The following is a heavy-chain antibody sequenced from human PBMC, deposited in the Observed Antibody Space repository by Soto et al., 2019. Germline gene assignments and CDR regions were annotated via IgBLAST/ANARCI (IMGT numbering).Heavy chain of an antibody. CDR3: TRVRYCSSTSCYDYYYYYMGV. Sequence: QVQLVQSGAEVKKPGASVKVSCKASGYTFTSYGISWVRQAPVQGLEWMGWISAYNGNTNDAQKLQGRVTMTTDTSTSTAYMELRSLRSDDTAVYYCTRVRYCSSTSCYDYYYYYMGVCGKGTTVTVSS. D-gene: IGHD2-2*01. V-gene: IGHV1-18*01. CDR1: GYTFTSYG. J-gene: IGHJ6*03. CDR2: ISAYNGNT.